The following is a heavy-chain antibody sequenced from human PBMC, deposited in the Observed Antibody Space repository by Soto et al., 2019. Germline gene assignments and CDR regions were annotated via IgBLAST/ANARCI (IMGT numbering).Heavy chain of an antibody. D-gene: IGHD3-22*01. CDR3: ARQIYDSDTGPNFQYYFDS. J-gene: IGHJ4*03. V-gene: IGHV5-10-1*01. CDR2: IDPSDSQT. Sequence: ESLTISGKGSGYSFAGYWITWVRQKPGKGLEWMGRIDPSDSQTYYSPSFRGHVTISVTKSITTVFLQWSSLRASDTAMYYCARQIYDSDTGPNFQYYFDSWGQGTTVTVSS. CDR1: GYSFAGYW.